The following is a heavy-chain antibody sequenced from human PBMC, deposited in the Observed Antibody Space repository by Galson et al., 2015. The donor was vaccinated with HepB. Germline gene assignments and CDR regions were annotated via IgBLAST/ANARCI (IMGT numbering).Heavy chain of an antibody. J-gene: IGHJ6*02. D-gene: IGHD2-15*01. Sequence: CAISGDSVSSDSAAWNWIRHSPSRGLEWLGRTYYRAKWYTDYGVSVKSRITINPDTSKNQFSLQLTSVTPEDTAVYYCAGVAGTIYYYAMDVWGQGTTVIVSS. CDR3: AGVAGTIYYYAMDV. V-gene: IGHV6-1*01. CDR1: GDSVSSDSAA. CDR2: TYYRAKWYT.